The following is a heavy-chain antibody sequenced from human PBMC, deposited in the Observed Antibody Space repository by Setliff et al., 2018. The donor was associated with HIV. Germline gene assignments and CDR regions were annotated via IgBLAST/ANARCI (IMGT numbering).Heavy chain of an antibody. CDR2: INQSGSS. V-gene: IGHV4-34*09. Sequence: SETLSLTCAVYGGSFSDYSWTWIRQSPEKGLEWIGEINQSGSSNYNPSLKSRVSISVDTSNNQFSLKLSSVTAADTAVYYCARVDHDILTGYLFFGPWGQGTLVTVSS. J-gene: IGHJ5*02. D-gene: IGHD3-9*01. CDR1: GGSFSDYS. CDR3: ARVDHDILTGYLFFGP.